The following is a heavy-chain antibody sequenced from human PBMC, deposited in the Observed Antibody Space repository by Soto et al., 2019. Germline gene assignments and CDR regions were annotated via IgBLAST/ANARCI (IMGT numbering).Heavy chain of an antibody. Sequence: GGSLRLSCAASGFTFSSYAMHWVRQAPGKGLEWVAVISYDGSNKYYADSVKGRFTISRDNSKNTLYLQMNSLRAEDAAVYYCASCSGSIVGAFYYYYGMDVWGQGTTVTVSS. CDR2: ISYDGSNK. J-gene: IGHJ6*02. D-gene: IGHD1-26*01. V-gene: IGHV3-30-3*01. CDR1: GFTFSSYA. CDR3: ASCSGSIVGAFYYYYGMDV.